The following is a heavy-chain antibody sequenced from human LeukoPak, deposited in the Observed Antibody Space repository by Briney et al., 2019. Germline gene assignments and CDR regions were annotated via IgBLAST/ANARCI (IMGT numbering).Heavy chain of an antibody. D-gene: IGHD2-2*01. Sequence: GGSLRLSCAASGFTFSSYAMHWVRQAPGKGLEWVAVMSFDGSNKYYADSVKGRFTISRDNSENTLYLQMNSLRAEDTALYYCARDPRRTSQTGYFDYWGQGTLVTVSS. CDR1: GFTFSSYA. J-gene: IGHJ4*02. V-gene: IGHV3-30*04. CDR2: MSFDGSNK. CDR3: ARDPRRTSQTGYFDY.